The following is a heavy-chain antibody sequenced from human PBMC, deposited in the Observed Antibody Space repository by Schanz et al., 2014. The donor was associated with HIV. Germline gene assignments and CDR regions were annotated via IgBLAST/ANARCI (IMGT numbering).Heavy chain of an antibody. CDR1: GFNFSSHG. CDR3: VRVRSPRVKIVVVMDYYYYAMDV. J-gene: IGHJ6*02. V-gene: IGHV3-33*01. CDR2: IWFDGTNK. Sequence: QIQLVESGGGVVQPGRSLRLSCAASGFNFSSHGMHWVRQAPGKGLEWVAVIWFDGTNKYYADSVKGRFTISRDNSKNTLYLQMNSLRAEDTAVYYCVRVRSPRVKIVVVMDYYYYAMDVWGQGTTVTVSS. D-gene: IGHD3-22*01.